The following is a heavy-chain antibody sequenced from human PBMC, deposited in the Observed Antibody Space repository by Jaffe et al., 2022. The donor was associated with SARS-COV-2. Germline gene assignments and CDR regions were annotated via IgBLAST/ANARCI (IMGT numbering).Heavy chain of an antibody. CDR2: ISYDGSNK. V-gene: IGHV3-30*04. CDR1: GFTFSSYA. Sequence: QVQLVESGGGVVQPGRSLRLSCAASGFTFSSYAMHWVRQAPGKGLEWVAVISYDGSNKYYADSVKGRFTISRDNSKNTLYLQMNSLRAEDTAVYYCARDSTAYCGGDCYNCGYWGQGTLVTVSS. D-gene: IGHD2-21*02. J-gene: IGHJ4*02. CDR3: ARDSTAYCGGDCYNCGY.